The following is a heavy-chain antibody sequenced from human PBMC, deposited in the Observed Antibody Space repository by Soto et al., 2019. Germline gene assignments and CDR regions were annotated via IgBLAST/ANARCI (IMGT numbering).Heavy chain of an antibody. J-gene: IGHJ3*02. CDR1: GGSFSGYY. CDR3: ARGGGWTDAFGI. CDR2: INHSGRT. V-gene: IGHV4-34*01. D-gene: IGHD2-15*01. Sequence: QVQLQQWGAGLLKPSETLSLTCAVYGGSFSGYYWSWIRQPPGKGLEWIGEINHSGRTNYNPSLKSRVTRSVDTSKNQLALTRSTVTAADTAGYYWARGGGWTDAFGIWGQGTMVTVS.